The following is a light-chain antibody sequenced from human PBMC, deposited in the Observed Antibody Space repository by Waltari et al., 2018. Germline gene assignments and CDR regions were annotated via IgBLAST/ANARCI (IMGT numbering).Light chain of an antibody. CDR1: QSVSRA. J-gene: IGKJ1*01. Sequence: TVSTQSLATLSLSLGERATLSCRASQSVSRALTWYQQKPGQAPRLLIYGASPRATSVPDRFRGSGSGTDFSLTISRLEPDDFAVYYCQHYLRLPVTFGQGTTVEI. V-gene: IGKV3-20*01. CDR2: GAS. CDR3: QHYLRLPVT.